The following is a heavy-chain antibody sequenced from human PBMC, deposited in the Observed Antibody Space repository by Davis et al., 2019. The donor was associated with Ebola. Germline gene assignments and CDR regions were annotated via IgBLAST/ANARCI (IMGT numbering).Heavy chain of an antibody. D-gene: IGHD5-18*01. V-gene: IGHV4-59*01. Sequence: MPSETLSLTCTVSGGSISSYYWSWIRQPPGKGLEWIGYIYYSGSTNYNPSLKSRVTISVDPSKNQFSLKLSSVTAADTAVYYCARVEYSYGLDYWGQGTLVTVSS. CDR2: IYYSGST. CDR3: ARVEYSYGLDY. CDR1: GGSISSYY. J-gene: IGHJ4*02.